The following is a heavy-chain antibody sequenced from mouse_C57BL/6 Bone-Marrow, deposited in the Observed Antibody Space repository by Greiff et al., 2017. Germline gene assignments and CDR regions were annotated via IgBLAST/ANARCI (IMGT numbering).Heavy chain of an antibody. CDR3: ARGPSPYLDY. Sequence: QVQLKQPGAELVMPGASVKLSCKASGYTFTSYWMHWVKQRPGQGLEWIGEIDPSDSYTNYNQKFKGKSTLTVDKSSSTAYMQLSSLTSEDSAVYYCARGPSPYLDYWGQGTTLTVSS. J-gene: IGHJ2*01. CDR2: IDPSDSYT. V-gene: IGHV1-69*01. CDR1: GYTFTSYW.